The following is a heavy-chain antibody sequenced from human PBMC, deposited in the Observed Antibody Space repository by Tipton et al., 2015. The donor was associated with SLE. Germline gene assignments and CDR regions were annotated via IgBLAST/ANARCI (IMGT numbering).Heavy chain of an antibody. CDR2: INPSGGST. D-gene: IGHD5-18*01. CDR1: GYTFTSYY. Sequence: QSGAEVKKPGASVKVSCKASGYTFTSYYMHWVRQAPGQGLEWMGIINPSGGSTSYAQKFQGRVTMTRDTSTSTVYMELSSLRSEDTAVYYCARDVSVGDSNGYYFDYWGQGTLVTVSS. V-gene: IGHV1-46*01. CDR3: ARDVSVGDSNGYYFDY. J-gene: IGHJ4*02.